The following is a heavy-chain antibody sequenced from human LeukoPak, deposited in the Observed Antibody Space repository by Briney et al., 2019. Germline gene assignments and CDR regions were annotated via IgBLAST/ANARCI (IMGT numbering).Heavy chain of an antibody. CDR3: ARDVGANWFDP. D-gene: IGHD1-26*01. V-gene: IGHV1-46*01. CDR1: GYTFTSYH. J-gene: IGHJ5*02. CDR2: TNPSGGST. Sequence: ASVKVSCKASGYTFTSYHMHWVRQAPGQGLEWMGITNPSGGSTSYAQKFQGRVTMTRDMSTSTVYMELSSLRSEDTAVYYCARDVGANWFDPWGQGTLVTVSS.